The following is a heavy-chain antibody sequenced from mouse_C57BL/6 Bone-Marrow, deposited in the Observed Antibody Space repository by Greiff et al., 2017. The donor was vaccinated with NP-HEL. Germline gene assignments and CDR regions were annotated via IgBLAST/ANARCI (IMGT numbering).Heavy chain of an antibody. J-gene: IGHJ3*01. CDR2: IDPSDSYT. D-gene: IGHD2-3*01. CDR1: GYTFTSYW. Sequence: QVQLQQPGAELVKPGASVKLSCKASGYTFTSYWMQWVKQRPGQGLEWIGEIDPSDSYTNYNQKFKGKATLTVDKSSSTAYMQLSSLTSEDSAVYYGAYDGYYAFAYWGQGTLVTVSA. CDR3: AYDGYYAFAY. V-gene: IGHV1-50*01.